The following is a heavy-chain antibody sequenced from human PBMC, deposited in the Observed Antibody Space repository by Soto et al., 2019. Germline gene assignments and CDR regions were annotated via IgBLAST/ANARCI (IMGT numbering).Heavy chain of an antibody. CDR1: GFTFSSYA. CDR2: ISYDGSNK. V-gene: IGHV3-30-3*01. CDR3: ARPLWRDDYNWGYFDL. D-gene: IGHD4-4*01. Sequence: QMQLVESGGGVVQHGRSLRLSCAASGFTFSSYAMHWVRQAPGKGLEWVAVISYDGSNKYYADSVKGRFTISRDNSKNTLYLQMNSLRAEDTAVYYCARPLWRDDYNWGYFDLWGRGTLVTVSS. J-gene: IGHJ2*01.